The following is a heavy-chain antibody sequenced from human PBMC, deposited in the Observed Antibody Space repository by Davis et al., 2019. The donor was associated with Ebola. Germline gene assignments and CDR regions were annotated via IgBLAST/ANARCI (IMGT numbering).Heavy chain of an antibody. CDR2: ISAYNGNT. V-gene: IGHV1-18*01. D-gene: IGHD2-8*02. Sequence: AASVKVSCKASGYTFTSYGISWVRQAPGQGLEWMGWISAYNGNTNYAQKLQGRVTMTTDTSTSTAYMELRSLRSDDTAVYYCARDPIKQCTGGVCQGGVDYWGQGTLVTVSS. CDR1: GYTFTSYG. J-gene: IGHJ4*02. CDR3: ARDPIKQCTGGVCQGGVDY.